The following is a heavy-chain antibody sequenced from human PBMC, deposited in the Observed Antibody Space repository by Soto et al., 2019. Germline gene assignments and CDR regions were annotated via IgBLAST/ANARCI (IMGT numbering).Heavy chain of an antibody. Sequence: SETLSLTCTVSGGSVSSGSYYWSWIRQPPGKGLEWIGYIYYSGSTNYNPSLKSRVTISVDTSKNQFSLKLSSVIAADTAVYYCARAMITFGEPCYCFDYWG. J-gene: IGHJ4*01. D-gene: IGHD3-16*01. V-gene: IGHV4-61*01. CDR1: GGSVSSGSYY. CDR3: ARAMITFGEPCYCFDY. CDR2: IYYSGST.